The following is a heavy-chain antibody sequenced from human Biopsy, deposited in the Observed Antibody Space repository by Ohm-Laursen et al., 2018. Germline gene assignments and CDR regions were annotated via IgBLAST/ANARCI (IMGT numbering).Heavy chain of an antibody. CDR2: IKQDGSEK. CDR1: GFTFADYW. D-gene: IGHD2-2*01. CDR3: ARPKSRRALDV. V-gene: IGHV3-7*01. J-gene: IGHJ6*02. Sequence: SLRLSCSAPGFTFADYWMNWVRRAPGKGLEWVANIKQDGSEKNYVDSVKGRFTITRDNANNSLYLQMNSLRVEDTAVYYCARPKSRRALDVWGQGTTVTVSS.